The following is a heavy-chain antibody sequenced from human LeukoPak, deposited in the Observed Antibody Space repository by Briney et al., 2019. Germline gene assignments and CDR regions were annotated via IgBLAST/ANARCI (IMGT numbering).Heavy chain of an antibody. CDR3: AREGITMVRGVSYGMDV. CDR2: ISSSGSTI. Sequence: GGSLRLSCAASGFTFSSYEMNWVRQAPGKGLEWVSYISSSGSTIYYADSVKGRFTISRDNAKNSLYLQMNSLRAEDTAVYCCAREGITMVRGVSYGMDVWGKGTTVTVSS. V-gene: IGHV3-48*03. CDR1: GFTFSSYE. D-gene: IGHD3-10*01. J-gene: IGHJ6*04.